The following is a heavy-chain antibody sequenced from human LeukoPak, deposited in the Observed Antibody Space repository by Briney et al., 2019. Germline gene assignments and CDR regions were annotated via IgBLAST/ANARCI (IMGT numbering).Heavy chain of an antibody. Sequence: SETLSLTCTVSGGSISSYYWSWIRQPPGKGLEWIGYIYYSGSTNYNPSLKSRVTISVDTSKNQFSLKLSSVTAADTAVYYCARSSRYNWSYGPFDAFDIWGQGTMVTVSS. CDR1: GGSISSYY. D-gene: IGHD1-7*01. CDR3: ARSSRYNWSYGPFDAFDI. J-gene: IGHJ3*02. CDR2: IYYSGST. V-gene: IGHV4-59*01.